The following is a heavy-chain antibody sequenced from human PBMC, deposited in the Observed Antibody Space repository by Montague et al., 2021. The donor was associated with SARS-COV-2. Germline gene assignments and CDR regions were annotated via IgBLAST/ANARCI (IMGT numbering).Heavy chain of an antibody. CDR1: GGSISSYC. CDR2: IYYNGST. CDR3: ARQRKATVVTDLLFDY. J-gene: IGHJ4*02. Sequence: SETLSLTCTVSGGSISSYCWSWIRQPPGKGLEWIGYIYYNGSTNYNTSPKSRVTISVDTYKNKYYLKLSSVTAADTAAYYCARQRKATVVTDLLFDYWGQGTLVTVSS. V-gene: IGHV4-59*08. D-gene: IGHD4-23*01.